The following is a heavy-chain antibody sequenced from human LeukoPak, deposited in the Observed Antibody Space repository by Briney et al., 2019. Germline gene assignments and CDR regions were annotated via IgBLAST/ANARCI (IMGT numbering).Heavy chain of an antibody. CDR2: ISGSGGST. V-gene: IGHV3-23*01. Sequence: PGASLRLSCAASGFTFSSYAMSWVRQAPGKGLEWVSAISGSGGSTYYADSVKGRFTISRDNSENTLYLQMNSLRAEDTAVYYCAKVQSITMIVVATLDYWGQGTLVTVSS. D-gene: IGHD3-22*01. J-gene: IGHJ4*02. CDR3: AKVQSITMIVVATLDY. CDR1: GFTFSSYA.